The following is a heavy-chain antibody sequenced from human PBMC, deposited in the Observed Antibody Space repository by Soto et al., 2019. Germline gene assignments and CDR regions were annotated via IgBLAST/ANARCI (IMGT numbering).Heavy chain of an antibody. CDR3: ARDRYGDYALGLFDP. Sequence: GGSLRLSCAASGFTFSSYSMNWVRQAPGKGLEWVSSISSSSSYIYYADSVKGRFTISRDNAKNSLYLQMNSLRAEDTAVYYCARDRYGDYALGLFDPWGQGTLVTVSS. CDR1: GFTFSSYS. V-gene: IGHV3-21*01. D-gene: IGHD4-17*01. CDR2: ISSSSSYI. J-gene: IGHJ5*02.